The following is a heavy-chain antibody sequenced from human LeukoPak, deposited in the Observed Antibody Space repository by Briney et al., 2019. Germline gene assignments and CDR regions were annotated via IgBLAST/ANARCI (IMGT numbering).Heavy chain of an antibody. CDR3: ARDLWHIARYGHYMDV. J-gene: IGHJ6*03. V-gene: IGHV3-23*01. Sequence: PGGSLRLSCAASAFTVSTYAMTWVRQAPGKGLEWDSAISGSDGSTYYANSVKGRFTISRDNSKNTLYLQMNSLRAEDTAVYYCARDLWHIARYGHYMDVWGKGTTVTISS. CDR1: AFTVSTYA. D-gene: IGHD2-21*01. CDR2: ISGSDGST.